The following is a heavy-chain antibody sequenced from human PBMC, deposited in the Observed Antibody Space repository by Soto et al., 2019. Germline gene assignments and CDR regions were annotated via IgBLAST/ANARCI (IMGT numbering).Heavy chain of an antibody. Sequence: QLQLQESGPGLVKPSETLSLTCTVSGGSISSSSYYWGWIRQPPGKGLEWIGSIYYSGSTYYNPSLKSRVTISVDTSKIQFSLKLTSVTAADTAVYYCATTDFFGSGSGYWGQGTLVTVSS. J-gene: IGHJ4*02. CDR2: IYYSGST. V-gene: IGHV4-39*01. CDR1: GGSISSSSYY. D-gene: IGHD3-10*01. CDR3: ATTDFFGSGSGY.